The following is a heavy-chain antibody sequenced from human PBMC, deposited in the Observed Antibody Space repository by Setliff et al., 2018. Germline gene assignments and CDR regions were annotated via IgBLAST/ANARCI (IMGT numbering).Heavy chain of an antibody. Sequence: PSATLSLTCAVSSGSISYNNWWTWVRQPPGKGLEWIGEIYHTESTNYNPSLKSRVTISLDKSKNQFSLELSSVTAADTAVYYCARDDTYDFWGGHGHLDSWGQGILVTVSS. V-gene: IGHV4-4*02. CDR3: ARDDTYDFWGGHGHLDS. CDR1: SGSISYNNW. D-gene: IGHD3-3*01. J-gene: IGHJ4*02. CDR2: IYHTEST.